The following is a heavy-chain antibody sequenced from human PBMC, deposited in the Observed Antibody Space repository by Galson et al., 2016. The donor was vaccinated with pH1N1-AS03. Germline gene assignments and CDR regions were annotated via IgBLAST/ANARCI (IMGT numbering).Heavy chain of an antibody. V-gene: IGHV3-64*01. CDR1: GFTFSSYA. CDR3: ARGPVSYSNYWFPPPDY. D-gene: IGHD6-13*01. J-gene: IGHJ4*02. CDR2: ISGNGVST. Sequence: SLRLSCAASGFTFSSYAMYWVRQAPGKGLEYVSAISGNGVSTYCANSVKGRFTISRDNSKNTLYLQMGSLRAEDMAVYYCARGPVSYSNYWFPPPDYWGQGTLVTVSS.